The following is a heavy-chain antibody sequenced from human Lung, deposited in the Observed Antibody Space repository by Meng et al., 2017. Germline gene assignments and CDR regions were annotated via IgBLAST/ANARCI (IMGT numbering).Heavy chain of an antibody. V-gene: IGHV1-2*06. CDR3: ARDEDISAAGKLFGDY. Sequence: QASVVQSGAEVKKPGASVKVSCKASGYTFPDYWLHWVRRAPGQGLEWMGRINPKSGDTHYAQRFQGRVTMTGDTSISTAYMELSGLRSDDTAMYYCARDEDISAAGKLFGDYWGQGTLVTVSS. J-gene: IGHJ4*02. CDR2: INPKSGDT. CDR1: GYTFPDYW. D-gene: IGHD6-13*01.